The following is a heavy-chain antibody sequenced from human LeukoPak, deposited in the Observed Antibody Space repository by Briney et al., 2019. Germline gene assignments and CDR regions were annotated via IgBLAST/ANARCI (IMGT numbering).Heavy chain of an antibody. Sequence: GGSLTLSCVASEFTFSNFGMHWVRQATGKGLEWVALIHHDGSKTYYADSVRGRFTISRDNSKNTLYLQMNSLRAEDTAVYYCAKAILTGYYRGYFDYWGQGTLVTVSS. D-gene: IGHD3-9*01. J-gene: IGHJ4*02. CDR3: AKAILTGYYRGYFDY. CDR2: IHHDGSKT. CDR1: EFTFSNFG. V-gene: IGHV3-30*02.